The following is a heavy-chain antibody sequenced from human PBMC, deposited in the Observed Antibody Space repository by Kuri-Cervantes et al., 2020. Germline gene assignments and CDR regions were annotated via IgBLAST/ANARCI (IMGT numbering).Heavy chain of an antibody. J-gene: IGHJ6*02. D-gene: IGHD3-10*01. CDR1: GFNFDKYG. CDR2: IWFDGSTK. Sequence: GESLKISCAASGFNFDKYGMHWVRQAPGKGLEWVAVIWFDGSTKYYADSVKGRFTISRDNSKNTLYLQMNSLRAEDTAVYYCATEHRLLWFGELSRYYYYGMDVWGQGTTVTVSS. V-gene: IGHV3-33*01. CDR3: ATEHRLLWFGELSRYYYYGMDV.